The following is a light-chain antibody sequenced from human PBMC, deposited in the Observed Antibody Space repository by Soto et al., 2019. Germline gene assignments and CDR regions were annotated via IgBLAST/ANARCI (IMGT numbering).Light chain of an antibody. CDR3: QQYGRART. Sequence: DIGLTQSPGTLYLSPGERATLSCRASQSVSSSYLAWYQKKRGQAPRFLIYGASNRATGIPDRLSGSGSGTDFTLTISRLEPEVLAVDDCQQYGRARTFGQGTKVEIK. V-gene: IGKV3-20*01. J-gene: IGKJ1*01. CDR1: QSVSSSY. CDR2: GAS.